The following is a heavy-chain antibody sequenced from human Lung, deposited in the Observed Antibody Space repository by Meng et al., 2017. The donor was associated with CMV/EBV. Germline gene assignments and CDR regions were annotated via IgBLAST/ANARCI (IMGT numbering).Heavy chain of an antibody. CDR1: GGSFSGYY. V-gene: IGHV4-34*01. D-gene: IGHD3-22*01. Sequence: SETLSLTCGVYGGSFSGYYWSWIRQPPGRGLEWIGEINHRGHSNYNPSLKSRVSLAIDTSKSQFSLKLTSVTVADTAVYYCAGPTYYYGGSPRHRSDYFDYWRQGALVTVSS. CDR3: AGPTYYYGGSPRHRSDYFDY. J-gene: IGHJ4*02. CDR2: INHRGHS.